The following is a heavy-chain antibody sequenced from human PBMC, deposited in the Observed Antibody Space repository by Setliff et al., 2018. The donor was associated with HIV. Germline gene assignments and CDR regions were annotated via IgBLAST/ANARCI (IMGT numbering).Heavy chain of an antibody. J-gene: IGHJ4*01. CDR3: ARVQYHYVNNGDSYYFTH. Sequence: GGSLRLSCAASGFTFSSYAMSWVRQAPGKGLEWVSAISGSGGSTYYADSVKGRFTISRDNSKNTLYLQMNSLRAEDTAVYYWARVQYHYVNNGDSYYFTHWGHGTLVTVSS. V-gene: IGHV3-23*01. CDR2: ISGSGGST. CDR1: GFTFSSYA. D-gene: IGHD3-10*02.